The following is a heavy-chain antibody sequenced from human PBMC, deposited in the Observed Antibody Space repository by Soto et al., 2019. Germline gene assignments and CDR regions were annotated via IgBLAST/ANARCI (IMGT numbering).Heavy chain of an antibody. D-gene: IGHD2-2*01. CDR2: IYYSGST. CDR1: GGSISSSSYY. CDR3: ARLPAADYYYYGMDV. Sequence: SETLSLTCTVSGGSISSSSYYWGWIRRPPGKGLEWIGSIYYSGSTYYNPSLKNRVTISVDTSKNQFSLKLSSVTAADTAVYYCARLPAADYYYYGMDVWGQGTTVT. J-gene: IGHJ6*02. V-gene: IGHV4-39*01.